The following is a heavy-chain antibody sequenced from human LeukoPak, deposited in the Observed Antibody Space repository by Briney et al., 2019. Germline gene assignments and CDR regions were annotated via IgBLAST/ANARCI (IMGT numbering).Heavy chain of an antibody. Sequence: GGSLRLSCAASGFIFSSHGMNWVRQAPGKGLEWVSGISPSGDITYYADSVKGRFTISRDNSKNTLYLQMNSLRAEDTAVYYCARPSGGAGDYFDYWGQGTLVTVSS. V-gene: IGHV3-23*01. D-gene: IGHD3-16*01. CDR1: GFIFSSHG. J-gene: IGHJ4*02. CDR2: ISPSGDIT. CDR3: ARPSGGAGDYFDY.